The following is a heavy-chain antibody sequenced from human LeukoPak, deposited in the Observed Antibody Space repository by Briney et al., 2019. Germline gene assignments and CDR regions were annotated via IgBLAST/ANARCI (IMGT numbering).Heavy chain of an antibody. D-gene: IGHD1-7*01. V-gene: IGHV1-2*02. CDR1: GYTFTDYY. CDR2: IKPNSGGT. J-gene: IGHJ5*02. Sequence: VASVKVSCKASGYTFTDYYMHWVRQAPGQGLEWMGWIKPNSGGTNYAQKFKGRVTMTRDTSISTAYMELSGLRSDDTAVYYCARLGQAGPTRLGPDPWGQGTLVTVSS. CDR3: ARLGQAGPTRLGPDP.